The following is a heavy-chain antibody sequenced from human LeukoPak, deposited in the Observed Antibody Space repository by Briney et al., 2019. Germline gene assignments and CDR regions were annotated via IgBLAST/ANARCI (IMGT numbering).Heavy chain of an antibody. J-gene: IGHJ4*02. CDR3: ARVLSLSHFDY. CDR1: GFTSSSYS. D-gene: IGHD3-16*02. Sequence: GGSLRLSCAASGFTSSSYSMNWVRQAPGKGLEWVSSSSSSSSYIYYADSVKGRFTISRDNAKNSLYLQMNSLRAEDTAVYYCARVLSLSHFDYWGQGTLVTVSS. V-gene: IGHV3-21*01. CDR2: SSSSSSYI.